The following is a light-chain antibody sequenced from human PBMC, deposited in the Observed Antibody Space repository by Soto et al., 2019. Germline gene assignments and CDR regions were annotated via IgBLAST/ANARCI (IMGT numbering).Light chain of an antibody. CDR2: GAS. J-gene: IGKJ5*01. Sequence: EIVMTQSPATLSVPPGERATLSCRASQSVNIYLAWYQQKPGQAPRLLIFGASSRATGIPDRFSGSGSGTDFTLTISRLEPEDFAVYYCQQYGSLITFGQGTRLEIK. V-gene: IGKV3-20*01. CDR1: QSVNIY. CDR3: QQYGSLIT.